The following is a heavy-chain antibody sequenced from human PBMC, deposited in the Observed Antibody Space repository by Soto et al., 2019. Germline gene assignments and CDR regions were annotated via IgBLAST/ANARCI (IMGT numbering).Heavy chain of an antibody. Sequence: ASVKVSCKVSGYTLTELSMHWVRQAPGKGLEWMGGFDPEDGETIYAQKFQGRVTMTEDTSTDTAYMELSSLRSEDTAVYYCATGYTGPYSRSWPDYWGQGTLVTVSS. CDR1: GYTLTELS. D-gene: IGHD6-13*01. J-gene: IGHJ4*02. CDR3: ATGYTGPYSRSWPDY. CDR2: FDPEDGET. V-gene: IGHV1-24*01.